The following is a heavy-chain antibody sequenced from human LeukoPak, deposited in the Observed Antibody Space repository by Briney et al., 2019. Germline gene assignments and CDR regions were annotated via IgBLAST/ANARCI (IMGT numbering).Heavy chain of an antibody. D-gene: IGHD7-27*01. CDR3: VRDKDWGFDS. CDR2: IGTGTSTV. V-gene: IGHV3-48*01. Sequence: GGSLRLSCAASGFTFTSYTMNCVRQAPGKGLEWVSHIGTGTSTVGYADSIKGRFTISRDNAKNSVDLQMSSLRVDDSAVYYCVRDKDWGFDSWGQGTLVTVSS. CDR1: GFTFTSYT. J-gene: IGHJ4*02.